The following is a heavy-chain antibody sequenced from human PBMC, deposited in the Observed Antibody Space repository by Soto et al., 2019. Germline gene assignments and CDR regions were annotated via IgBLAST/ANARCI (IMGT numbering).Heavy chain of an antibody. Sequence: QVQLVQSGAEVKKPGASVKVSCKASGYTFTPYYIHWVRQAPGQGLEWMGRINPSGGSTSYAQNFQGTSTMTSDTPTGTVYIELSRLTSEDTAVYFCARSGQRYGFTRGFDFWGEGTMGTVSS. D-gene: IGHD5-18*01. CDR3: ARSGQRYGFTRGFDF. J-gene: IGHJ3*01. CDR1: GYTFTPYY. CDR2: INPSGGST. V-gene: IGHV1-46*01.